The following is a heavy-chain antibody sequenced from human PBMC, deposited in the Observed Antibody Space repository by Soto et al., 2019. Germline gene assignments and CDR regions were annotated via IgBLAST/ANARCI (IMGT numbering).Heavy chain of an antibody. J-gene: IGHJ4*02. D-gene: IGHD3-22*01. CDR2: ISAYNGNT. V-gene: IGHV1-18*01. CDR1: GYTFPSYG. CDR3: AREDSSGYPFDY. Sequence: ASVKVSCKASGYTFPSYGISWVRQAPGQGLEWMGWISAYNGNTNYAQKLQGRVTMTTDTSTSTAYMELRSLRSDDTAVYYCAREDSSGYPFDYWGQGTLVTVSS.